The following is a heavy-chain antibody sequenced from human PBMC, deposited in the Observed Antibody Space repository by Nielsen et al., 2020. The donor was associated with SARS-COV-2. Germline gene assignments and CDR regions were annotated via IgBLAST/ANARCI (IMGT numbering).Heavy chain of an antibody. Sequence: GESLKISCAASGFTFSSYSMNWVRQAPGKELEWVSYISSSSSTIYYADSVKGRFTISRDNAKNSLYLQMNSLRAEDTAVYYCARAHYGDYLRYFDYWGQGTLVTVSS. CDR2: ISSSSSTI. D-gene: IGHD4-17*01. J-gene: IGHJ4*02. CDR1: GFTFSSYS. CDR3: ARAHYGDYLRYFDY. V-gene: IGHV3-48*01.